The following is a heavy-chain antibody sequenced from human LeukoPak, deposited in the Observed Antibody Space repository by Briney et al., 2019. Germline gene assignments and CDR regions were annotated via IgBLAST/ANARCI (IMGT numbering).Heavy chain of an antibody. Sequence: SETLSLTCTVSGGSIISYYWSWIRQPPRKGLEWIGYIYYSGSTNYNPSLKSRATISVDTTKIQFSLKLSSVTAADTAVYYCARATYDILTGATPMDVWGQGTTVTVSS. CDR1: GGSIISYY. CDR2: IYYSGST. J-gene: IGHJ6*02. V-gene: IGHV4-59*01. CDR3: ARATYDILTGATPMDV. D-gene: IGHD3-9*01.